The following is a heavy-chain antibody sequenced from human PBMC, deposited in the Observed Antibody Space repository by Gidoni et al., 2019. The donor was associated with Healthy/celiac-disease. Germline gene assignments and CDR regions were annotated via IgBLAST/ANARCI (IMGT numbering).Heavy chain of an antibody. CDR2: ISGSGGST. CDR3: ALSGSYYAEDY. CDR1: GFTFSSYA. D-gene: IGHD1-26*01. J-gene: IGHJ4*02. Sequence: EVQLLESGGGLVQPGGSLRLPFAASGFTFSSYAMGWVRQAPGKGLEWVSGISGSGGSTYYADSVKGRFTISRDNSKNTLYLQMNSLRAEDTAVYYCALSGSYYAEDYWGQGTLVTVSS. V-gene: IGHV3-23*01.